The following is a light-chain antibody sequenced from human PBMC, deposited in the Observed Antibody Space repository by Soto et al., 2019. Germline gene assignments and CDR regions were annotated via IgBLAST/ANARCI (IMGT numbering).Light chain of an antibody. CDR1: QSISSY. V-gene: IGKV1-39*01. Sequence: DIQMTQSPSSLSASVVDRVTITCLASQSISSYLNWYQQKPGKAPKLLIYAASSLQSGVPSRFSGSGSGTDFTLTISSLQPEDFATYSCQQSYNSPQTFGQGTKVDIK. J-gene: IGKJ1*01. CDR2: AAS. CDR3: QQSYNSPQT.